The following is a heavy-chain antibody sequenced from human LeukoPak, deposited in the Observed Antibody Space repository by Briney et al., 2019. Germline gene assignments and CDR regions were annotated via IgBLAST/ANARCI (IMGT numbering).Heavy chain of an antibody. J-gene: IGHJ4*02. CDR3: ARRTYLHFWSGYYNDF. Sequence: GGSLRLSCAASGFTFGYYSMNWVRQAPGKGLEWVSYIGSSGNTIYYADSVKGRFTISRDNAKNSLYLQMNSLRAEDTAVYYCARRTYLHFWSGYYNDFWGQGTLVTVSS. CDR2: IGSSGNTI. CDR1: GFTFGYYS. V-gene: IGHV3-48*04. D-gene: IGHD3-3*02.